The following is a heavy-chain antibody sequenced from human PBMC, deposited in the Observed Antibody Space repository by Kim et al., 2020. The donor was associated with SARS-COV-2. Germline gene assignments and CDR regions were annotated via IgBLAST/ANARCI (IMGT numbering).Heavy chain of an antibody. CDR3: AREGQQLDASDV. D-gene: IGHD6-13*01. Sequence: IYYADSVRGRFTISRDSANNSLFLQMNSLRPEDTAVYFCAREGQQLDASDVWGQGTMVTVSS. J-gene: IGHJ3*01. CDR2: I. V-gene: IGHV3-48*03.